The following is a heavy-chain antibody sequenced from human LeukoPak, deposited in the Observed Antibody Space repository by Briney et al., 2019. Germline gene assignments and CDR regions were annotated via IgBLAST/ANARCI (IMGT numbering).Heavy chain of an antibody. V-gene: IGHV3-21*01. Sequence: GRSLRLSCAASGFTFSSYSMNWVRQAPGKGLEWVSSISSSSYIYYADLVKGRFTISRDNAKNSLYLQMNSLRAEDTAVYYCARDNYYGSGSYYYYYGMDVWGQGTTVTVSS. CDR2: ISSSSYI. D-gene: IGHD3-10*01. CDR3: ARDNYYGSGSYYYYYGMDV. CDR1: GFTFSSYS. J-gene: IGHJ6*02.